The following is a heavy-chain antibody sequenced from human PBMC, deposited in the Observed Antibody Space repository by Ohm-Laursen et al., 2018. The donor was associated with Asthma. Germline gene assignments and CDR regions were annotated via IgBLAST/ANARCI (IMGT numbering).Heavy chain of an antibody. V-gene: IGHV3-21*01. J-gene: IGHJ1*01. CDR2: ISTASSFI. CDR3: ARIGPEWELPGREYSLHH. D-gene: IGHD1-26*01. CDR1: GYTFSRYS. Sequence: GSLRLSCAASGYTFSRYSIHWVRQIPGKGLEWVASISTASSFIYYADSVRGRFTTSRDNARNSVNLQMNSLRAEDTALYYCARIGPEWELPGREYSLHHWGEGTLVTVSS.